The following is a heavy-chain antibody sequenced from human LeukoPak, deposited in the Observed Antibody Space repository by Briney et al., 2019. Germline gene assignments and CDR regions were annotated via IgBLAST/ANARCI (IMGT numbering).Heavy chain of an antibody. J-gene: IGHJ5*02. V-gene: IGHV4-34*01. D-gene: IGHD6-13*01. Sequence: SETLSLTCAVYGGSFSGYYCSWIRQPPGKGLEWIGEINHSGSTNYNPSLKSRVTISVDTSKNQFSLKLSSVTAADTAVYYCARAIAAAGQFDPWGQGTMVTVSS. CDR1: GGSFSGYY. CDR2: INHSGST. CDR3: ARAIAAAGQFDP.